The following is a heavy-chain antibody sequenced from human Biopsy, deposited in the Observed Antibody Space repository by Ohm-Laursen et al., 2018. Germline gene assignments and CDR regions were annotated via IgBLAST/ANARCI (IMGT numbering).Heavy chain of an antibody. CDR3: ARYAPTDSGSYWRYFDL. CDR2: IYYTGST. D-gene: IGHD1-26*01. Sequence: SETLSLTCTVSGGSISSYYWSWIRQPPGQGLEWIGYIYYTGSTNYNPSLKRRVTISVDTSMTHLSLRLTLVTAADTTVYYCARYAPTDSGSYWRYFDLWGRGTLVTVSS. CDR1: GGSISSYY. V-gene: IGHV4-59*08. J-gene: IGHJ2*01.